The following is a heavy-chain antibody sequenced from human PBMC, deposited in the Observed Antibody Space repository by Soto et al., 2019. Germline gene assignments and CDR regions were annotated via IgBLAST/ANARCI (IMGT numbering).Heavy chain of an antibody. J-gene: IGHJ4*02. CDR2: INPSGGST. D-gene: IGHD6-13*01. CDR1: GYTFTSYY. CDR3: ARVSSWSCFDY. V-gene: IGHV1-46*01. Sequence: QVQLVQSGAEVKKPGASGKVSCKASGYTFTSYYMHWVRQAPGQGLEWMGIINPSGGSTSYAQKFPGRVTMTSDTSTSTVYMGLSSLRSEDTAVYYCARVSSWSCFDYWGQGTLVTVSS.